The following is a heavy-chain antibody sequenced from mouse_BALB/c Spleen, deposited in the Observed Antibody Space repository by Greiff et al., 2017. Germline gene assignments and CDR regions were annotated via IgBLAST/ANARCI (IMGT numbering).Heavy chain of an antibody. CDR3: ARHRCNSPFAY. Sequence: EVQVVESGGGLVKPGGSLKLSCAASGFAFSSYDMSWVRQTPEKRLEWVAYISSGGGSTYYPDTVKGRFTISRDNAKNTLYLQMSSLKSEDTAMYYCARHRCNSPFAYWGQGTLVTVSA. J-gene: IGHJ3*01. D-gene: IGHD2-1*01. CDR2: ISSGGGST. V-gene: IGHV5-12-1*01. CDR1: GFAFSSYD.